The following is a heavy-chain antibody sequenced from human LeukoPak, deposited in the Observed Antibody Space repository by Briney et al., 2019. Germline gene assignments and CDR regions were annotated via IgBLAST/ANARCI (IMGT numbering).Heavy chain of an antibody. V-gene: IGHV5-51*01. Sequence: GESLKISCKGSGYSFTSYWIGWVRQMPGKGLEWMGIIYPGDSDTRYSPSFQGQVTISADKSISTAYLQWSSLKASDTAMYYCATLGWTDHDPRLWNIWGQGTMVTVSS. CDR1: GYSFTSYW. CDR2: IYPGDSDT. CDR3: ATLGWTDHDPRLWNI. J-gene: IGHJ3*02. D-gene: IGHD3/OR15-3a*01.